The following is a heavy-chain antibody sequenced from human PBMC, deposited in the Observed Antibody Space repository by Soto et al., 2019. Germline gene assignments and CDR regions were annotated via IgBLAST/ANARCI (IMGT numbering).Heavy chain of an antibody. D-gene: IGHD3-16*01. J-gene: IGHJ4*02. Sequence: ASVKVSFKASGYTFTGYYMHWVRQAPGQGLEWMGWINPNSGGTNYAQKFQGRVTMTRDTSISTAYMELSRLRSDDTAVYYCARGPPVGVLSDYFDYWGQGTLVTVSS. CDR3: ARGPPVGVLSDYFDY. V-gene: IGHV1-2*02. CDR1: GYTFTGYY. CDR2: INPNSGGT.